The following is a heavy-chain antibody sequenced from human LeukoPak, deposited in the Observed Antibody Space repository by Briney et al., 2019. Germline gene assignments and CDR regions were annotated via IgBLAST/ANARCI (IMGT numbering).Heavy chain of an antibody. CDR3: TTRSGLTSGILAVSCPTPFDY. D-gene: IGHD5/OR15-5a*01. Sequence: ASVKVSCKASGYTVTVYYMHWRRQAPGQGLEWMGWINPNSGGTDYAQKFQGRVTMTRDTSISTAYMELSRLRSDDAAVYYWTTRSGLTSGILAVSCPTPFDYWGQGTLVTVSS. CDR2: INPNSGGT. V-gene: IGHV1-2*02. CDR1: GYTVTVYY. J-gene: IGHJ4*02.